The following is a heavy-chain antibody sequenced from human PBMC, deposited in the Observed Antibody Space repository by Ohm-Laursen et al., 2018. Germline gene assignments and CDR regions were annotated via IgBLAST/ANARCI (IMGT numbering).Heavy chain of an antibody. V-gene: IGHV4-59*02. CDR3: ARRGHAFDI. Sequence: SETLSLTCTVSGDSVRKYFWNWVRQPPGKGLEWIGLISYDGTTHYNPSLKSRVTISIDMSKNQFSLRLTSVTAADTAVYYCARRGHAFDIWGQGTMVTVSS. J-gene: IGHJ3*02. CDR2: ISYDGTT. CDR1: GDSVRKYF.